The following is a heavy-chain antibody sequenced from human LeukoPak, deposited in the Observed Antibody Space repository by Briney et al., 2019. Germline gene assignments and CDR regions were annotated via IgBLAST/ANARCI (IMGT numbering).Heavy chain of an antibody. CDR2: IYKDGRT. Sequence: PGGSLRLSCAASGLIVSSNYMTWVRQAPGKGLEWVSVIYKDGRTFYADSVKGRFTISRDNSKNTLYLQMNSLRAEDTAVYYCAKAYGGYESHYYYYGMDVWGQGTTVTVSS. D-gene: IGHD5-12*01. CDR3: AKAYGGYESHYYYYGMDV. CDR1: GLIVSSNY. J-gene: IGHJ6*02. V-gene: IGHV3-53*05.